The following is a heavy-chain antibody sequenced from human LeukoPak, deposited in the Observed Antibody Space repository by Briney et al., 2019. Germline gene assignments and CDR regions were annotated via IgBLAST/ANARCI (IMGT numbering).Heavy chain of an antibody. D-gene: IGHD6-13*01. CDR2: IYYSGST. Sequence: SETLSLTCAVYGGSFSGYYWSWIRQPPGKGLEWIGYIYYSGSTNYNPSLKSRVTISVDTSKNQFSLKLNSVTAADTAVYYCARGGQAAQSSSWYFYFDYWGQGTLVTVSS. V-gene: IGHV4-59*01. CDR3: ARGGQAAQSSSWYFYFDY. CDR1: GGSFSGYY. J-gene: IGHJ4*02.